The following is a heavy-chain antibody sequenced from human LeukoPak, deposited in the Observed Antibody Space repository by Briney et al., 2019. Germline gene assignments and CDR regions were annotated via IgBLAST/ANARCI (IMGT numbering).Heavy chain of an antibody. D-gene: IGHD1-1*01. CDR3: KSGGAAPGSFDY. V-gene: IGHV3-7*01. J-gene: IGHJ4*02. Sequence: PGGSLRLSCAASGFTFSSYWMSWMRQAPGKGLEWVANIKYDGNEEYYVDSVESRFTISRDNAKNSLYLQLNSLRVEDTAVYYCKSGGAAPGSFDYWGQGTLVTVSP. CDR2: IKYDGNEE. CDR1: GFTFSSYW.